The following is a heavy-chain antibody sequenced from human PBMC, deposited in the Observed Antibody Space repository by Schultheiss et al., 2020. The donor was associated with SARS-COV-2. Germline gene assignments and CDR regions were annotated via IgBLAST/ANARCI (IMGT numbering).Heavy chain of an antibody. Sequence: GGSLRLSCAASGFTFSSYGMHWVRQAPGKGLEWVAVIWYDGSNKYYADSVKGRFTISRDNSKNTLYLQMNSLRAEDTAVYYCARDYHIYGVYYFDYWGQGTLVTVSS. J-gene: IGHJ4*02. V-gene: IGHV3-33*01. CDR2: IWYDGSNK. CDR1: GFTFSSYG. CDR3: ARDYHIYGVYYFDY. D-gene: IGHD4-17*01.